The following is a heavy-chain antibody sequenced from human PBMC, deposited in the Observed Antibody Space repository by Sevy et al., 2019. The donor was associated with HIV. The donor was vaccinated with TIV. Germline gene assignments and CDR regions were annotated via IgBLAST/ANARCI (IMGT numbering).Heavy chain of an antibody. CDR3: ARAGKDIVVVPAAAPYYYYGMDV. Sequence: SETLSLTCAVYCGSFSGYYWSWIRQPPGKGLEWIGEINHSGSTNYNPSLKSRVTISVDTSKNQFSLKLSSVTAADTAVYYCARAGKDIVVVPAAAPYYYYGMDVWGQGTTVTVSS. V-gene: IGHV4-34*01. CDR2: INHSGST. D-gene: IGHD2-2*01. J-gene: IGHJ6*02. CDR1: CGSFSGYY.